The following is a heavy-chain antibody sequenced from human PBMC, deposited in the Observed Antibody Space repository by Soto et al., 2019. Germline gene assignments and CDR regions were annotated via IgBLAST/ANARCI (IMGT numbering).Heavy chain of an antibody. V-gene: IGHV3-23*01. CDR1: GFTFSSYA. CDR3: AKRATATYIVY. J-gene: IGHJ4*02. Sequence: GGSLRLSCAASGFTFSSYAMSWVRQAPGKGLEWVSVISGSGDSTYYADSVKGRFTISRDNSKNTLYLQMNSLRAEGTAVYYCAKRATATYIVYWGQGTLVNVFS. D-gene: IGHD1-1*01. CDR2: ISGSGDST.